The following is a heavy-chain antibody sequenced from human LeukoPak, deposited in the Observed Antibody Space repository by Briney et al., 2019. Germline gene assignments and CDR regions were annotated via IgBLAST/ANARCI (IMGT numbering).Heavy chain of an antibody. D-gene: IGHD3-22*01. CDR1: GGTFSSYA. CDR3: ASGPEHTHYYDSSGYYLDY. CDR2: IIPIFGTA. V-gene: IGHV1-69*01. J-gene: IGHJ4*02. Sequence: SVKVSCKASGGTFSSYAISWVRQAPGQGLEWMGGIIPIFGTANYAQKFQGRVTITADESTSTAYMELSSLGSEDTAVYYCASGPEHTHYYDSSGYYLDYWGQGTLVTVSS.